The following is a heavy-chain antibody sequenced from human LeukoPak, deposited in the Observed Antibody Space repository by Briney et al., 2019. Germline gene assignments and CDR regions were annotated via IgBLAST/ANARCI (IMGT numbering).Heavy chain of an antibody. D-gene: IGHD6-19*01. V-gene: IGHV1-69*13. CDR1: GGTFSSYA. CDR2: IIPIFGTA. J-gene: IGHJ4*02. CDR3: ARHSGRWLRTFFDY. Sequence: ASVKVSCKASGGTFSSYAISWVRQAPGRGLEWMGGIIPIFGTANYAQKFQGRVTITADESTSTAYMELSSLRSEDTAVYYCARHSGRWLRTFFDYWGQGTLVTVSS.